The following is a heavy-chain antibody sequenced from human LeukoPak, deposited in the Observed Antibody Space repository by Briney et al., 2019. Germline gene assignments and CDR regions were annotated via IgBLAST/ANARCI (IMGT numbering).Heavy chain of an antibody. CDR1: GLSFSSYT. CDR2: ISSSGNTI. CDR3: GRVALDTSMIHY. V-gene: IGHV3-48*04. Sequence: PGGSLRLSCAASGLSFSSYTMNWVRHAPGKGLEWVSYISSSGNTIFYADSVKGRFTISRDDAENSLYLQMNSLRVEDTAVYYCGRVALDTSMIHYWGQGTLVTVSS. D-gene: IGHD5-18*01. J-gene: IGHJ4*02.